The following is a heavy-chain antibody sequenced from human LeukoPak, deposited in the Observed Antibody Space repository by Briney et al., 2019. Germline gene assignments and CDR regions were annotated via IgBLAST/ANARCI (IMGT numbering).Heavy chain of an antibody. D-gene: IGHD6-19*01. V-gene: IGHV3-7*01. Sequence: PGGSLRLSCAASGFTFSGYRMSWLRQAPGKGREGVANIKQGGREKYYVYSGKGRLTISRDNAKNSLDLQINSLRAEDTAVYYCARVSRSYSSGWYVGFIDYWGQGTLVTVSS. CDR3: ARVSRSYSSGWYVGFIDY. CDR2: IKQGGREK. J-gene: IGHJ4*02. CDR1: GFTFSGYR.